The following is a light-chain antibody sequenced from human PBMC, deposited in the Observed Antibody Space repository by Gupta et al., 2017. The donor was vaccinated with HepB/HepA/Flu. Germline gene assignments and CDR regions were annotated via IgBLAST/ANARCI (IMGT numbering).Light chain of an antibody. CDR1: QSISNNY. V-gene: IGKV3-20*01. CDR3: QQYGSSPIT. J-gene: IGKJ5*01. CDR2: GAS. Sequence: ELVLTQSPGTLSLSSGERATLSCWASQSISNNYLAWYQQIPGQAPRLLIYGASIRATGIPDRFSGSGSGTDFTLTISRLEPEDFAGYHCQQYGSSPITFGQGTRLENK.